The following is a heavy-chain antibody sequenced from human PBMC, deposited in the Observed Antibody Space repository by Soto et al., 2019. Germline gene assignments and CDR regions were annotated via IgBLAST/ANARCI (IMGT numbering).Heavy chain of an antibody. CDR1: GFTFSNAW. CDR2: IKSKTDGGTT. Sequence: EVQLVESGGGLVKPGGSLRLSCAASGFTFSNAWMSWVRQAPGKGLEWVGRIKSKTDGGTTDYAAPVKGRFTISRDDSKHTLYLEMNSLKTEDTAVYYCTTELGADTAYSSSWFNFDYWGQGTLVTVSS. D-gene: IGHD6-13*01. CDR3: TTELGADTAYSSSWFNFDY. V-gene: IGHV3-15*01. J-gene: IGHJ4*02.